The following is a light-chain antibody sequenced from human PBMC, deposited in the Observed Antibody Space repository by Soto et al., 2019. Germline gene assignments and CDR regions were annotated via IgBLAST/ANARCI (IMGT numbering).Light chain of an antibody. Sequence: QSVLTQPPSVSGAPGQRVTISCTGSSSNIGAGYDVYWYQQLPGTAPKLLIYGNSNRPSGVPDRFSGSKSGTSASLAITGLQAEDEADYYRQSYDSSLSGFYVFGTGTKVTVL. CDR1: SSNIGAGYD. V-gene: IGLV1-40*01. CDR2: GNS. CDR3: QSYDSSLSGFYV. J-gene: IGLJ1*01.